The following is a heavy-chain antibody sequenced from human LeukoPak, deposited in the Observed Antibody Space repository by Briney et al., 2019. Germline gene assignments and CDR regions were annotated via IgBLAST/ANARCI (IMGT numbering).Heavy chain of an antibody. CDR1: GGSISSYY. D-gene: IGHD3-10*01. J-gene: IGHJ3*02. CDR2: IYYSGGT. CDR3: ARLSDSGAFDI. Sequence: SETLSLTCTVSGGSISSYYWSWIRQPPGKGLEWIGYIYYSGGTNYNPSLKSRVTISVDTSKNQFSLKLSSVTAADTAVYYCARLSDSGAFDIWGQGTMVTVSS. V-gene: IGHV4-59*08.